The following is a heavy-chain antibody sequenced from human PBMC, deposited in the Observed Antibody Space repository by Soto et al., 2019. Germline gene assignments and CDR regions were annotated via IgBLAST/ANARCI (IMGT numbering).Heavy chain of an antibody. CDR2: IDPSDSYT. D-gene: IGHD1-26*01. V-gene: IGHV5-10-1*01. J-gene: IGHJ4*01. CDR1: GYSFTSYW. Sequence: HGESVKISCKGCGYSFTSYWISWVRQMPGKGLEWMGRIDPSDSYTNYSPSFQGNVTISADKSISTAYLQWSSLKASDTAMYYCATFDVGPKPSWGHGTLVTVSS. CDR3: ATFDVGPKPS.